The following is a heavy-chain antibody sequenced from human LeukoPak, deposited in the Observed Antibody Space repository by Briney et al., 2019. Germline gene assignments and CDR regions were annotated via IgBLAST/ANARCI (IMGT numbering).Heavy chain of an antibody. D-gene: IGHD6-6*01. J-gene: IGHJ4*02. Sequence: ASVKVSCKASGYTFTSYYMHWVRQAPGQGLEWMGIINPNSGGTNYVQKFQGRVTMTRDTSISTAYMELSRLRSDDTAVYYCARGGLVTYSSSSNFDYWGQGTLVTVSS. CDR3: ARGGLVTYSSSSNFDY. CDR2: INPNSGGT. V-gene: IGHV1-2*02. CDR1: GYTFTSYY.